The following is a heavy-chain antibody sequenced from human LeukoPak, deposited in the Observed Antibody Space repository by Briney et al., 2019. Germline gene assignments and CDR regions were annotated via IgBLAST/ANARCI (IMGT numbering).Heavy chain of an antibody. CDR3: AKDLQDYGDYYYGMDV. CDR2: ISYDGSNK. V-gene: IGHV3-30*18. J-gene: IGHJ6*02. D-gene: IGHD4-17*01. CDR1: GLTFSSYG. Sequence: PGRSLRLSCAASGLTFSSYGMHWVRQAPGKGLEWVAVISYDGSNKYYADSVKGRFTISRDNSKNTLYLQMNSLRAEDTAVYYCAKDLQDYGDYYYGMDVWGQGTTVTVSS.